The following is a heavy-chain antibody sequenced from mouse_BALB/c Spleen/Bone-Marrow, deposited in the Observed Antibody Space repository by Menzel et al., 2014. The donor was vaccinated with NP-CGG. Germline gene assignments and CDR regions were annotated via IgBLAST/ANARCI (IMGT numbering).Heavy chain of an antibody. J-gene: IGHJ2*03. CDR3: ARLYGYFDY. CDR2: ISNGGGST. CDR1: GFTFSDYY. V-gene: IGHV5-12*02. D-gene: IGHD1-1*01. Sequence: EVNLVESGGGLVQPGGSLKLSCATSGFTFSDYYMYWVRQTPEKRLEWVAYISNGGGSTYYPDTVKGRFTISRDNAKNTLYLQMSRLKSEDTAMYYCARLYGYFDYWGQGTSLTVSS.